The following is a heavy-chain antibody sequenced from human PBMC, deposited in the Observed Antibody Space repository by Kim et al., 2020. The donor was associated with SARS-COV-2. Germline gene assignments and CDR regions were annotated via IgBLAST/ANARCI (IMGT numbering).Heavy chain of an antibody. J-gene: IGHJ5*02. D-gene: IGHD1-7*01. Sequence: TREAKNFQGRVTMNEDTPTDTAFMELSSLRSEDTAVYYCATLTGTTSWFDPWGQGTLVTVSS. CDR3: ATLTGTTSWFDP. V-gene: IGHV1-24*01. CDR2: T.